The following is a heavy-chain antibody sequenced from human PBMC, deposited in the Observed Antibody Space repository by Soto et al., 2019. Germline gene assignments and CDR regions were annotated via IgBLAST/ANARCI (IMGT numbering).Heavy chain of an antibody. Sequence: PGGSLRLSCAASGFPFSSYAMSWVRQAPGKGLEWGSASSDNGGSTYYAGSVEGRVTISRDNSTNTLYLHMNSLRAEDTAVYYCAKDWNYYYYYMDVWGKGTTVTVSS. V-gene: IGHV3-23*01. CDR3: AKDWNYYYYYMDV. CDR2: SSDNGGST. J-gene: IGHJ6*03. CDR1: GFPFSSYA. D-gene: IGHD3-3*01.